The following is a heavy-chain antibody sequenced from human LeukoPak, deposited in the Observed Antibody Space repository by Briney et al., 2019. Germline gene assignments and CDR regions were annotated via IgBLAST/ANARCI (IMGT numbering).Heavy chain of an antibody. D-gene: IGHD4-17*01. CDR1: GFTFSSYW. J-gene: IGHJ4*02. CDR3: AKEVVAVTTRGAYIDY. Sequence: GGSLRLSCAASGFTFSSYWMHWVRQAPGKGLERVSSISGDGDRTHYADSVKGRFTISRDNSKNMLYLQMNSLRAEDTAVYYSAKEVVAVTTRGAYIDYWGQGTLVTVSS. CDR2: ISGDGDRT. V-gene: IGHV3-23*01.